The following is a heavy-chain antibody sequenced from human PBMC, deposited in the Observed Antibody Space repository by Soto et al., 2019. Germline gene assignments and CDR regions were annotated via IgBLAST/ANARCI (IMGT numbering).Heavy chain of an antibody. CDR3: ARGRCSSTSCYGDWFDP. D-gene: IGHD2-2*01. Sequence: QVQLQESGPGLVKPSQTLSLTCTVSGGSISSGGYYWSWIRQHPGKGLEWIGYIYYSGSTYYNPSLKSRVTISVDTSKNQFSLKLSSGTAADTAVYYCARGRCSSTSCYGDWFDPWGQGTLVTVSS. CDR1: GGSISSGGYY. CDR2: IYYSGST. V-gene: IGHV4-31*03. J-gene: IGHJ5*02.